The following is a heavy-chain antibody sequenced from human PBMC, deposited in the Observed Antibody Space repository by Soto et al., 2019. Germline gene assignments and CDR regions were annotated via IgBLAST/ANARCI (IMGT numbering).Heavy chain of an antibody. CDR2: ISAYNGNS. D-gene: IGHD2-2*03. V-gene: IGHV1-18*01. Sequence: ASVKVSCKASGHAFNGYGISWVRQAPGQGIEWMWWISAYNGNSNYAQKFQDRVTMTTDSSTTTGYMELRNLISDDTAVYYCARWMGIHYYFSVMDVWGQVTTVTLSS. J-gene: IGHJ6*02. CDR1: GHAFNGYG. CDR3: ARWMGIHYYFSVMDV.